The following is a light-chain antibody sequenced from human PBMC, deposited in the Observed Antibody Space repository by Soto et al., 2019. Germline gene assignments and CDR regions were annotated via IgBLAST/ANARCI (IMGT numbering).Light chain of an antibody. V-gene: IGLV2-14*01. Sequence: QSALTQSASVSGSPGQSITISCTGTSSDVGGYNYVSWYQQHPGNAPRLMIYEVNNRPSGVPNRFSGSKSGNTASLTISGLQAEDEADYYCSSKTSSRTPFVFGTGTKLTVL. CDR3: SSKTSSRTPFV. CDR2: EVN. CDR1: SSDVGGYNY. J-gene: IGLJ1*01.